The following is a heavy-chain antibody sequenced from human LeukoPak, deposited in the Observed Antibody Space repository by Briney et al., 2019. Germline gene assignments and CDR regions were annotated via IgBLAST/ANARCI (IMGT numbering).Heavy chain of an antibody. Sequence: PSQTLSLTCAVSGGSISSGSYSWRWIRQPPGKGLEWIGYISHSGNTYYNPSLKSRVTISVDKSKNQFSLKLSSVTAADTAVYYCARDSLDYYDSSGYHLDWGQGTMVTVSS. D-gene: IGHD3-22*01. CDR1: GGSISSGSYS. V-gene: IGHV4-30-2*01. CDR3: ARDSLDYYDSSGYHLD. CDR2: ISHSGNT. J-gene: IGHJ3*01.